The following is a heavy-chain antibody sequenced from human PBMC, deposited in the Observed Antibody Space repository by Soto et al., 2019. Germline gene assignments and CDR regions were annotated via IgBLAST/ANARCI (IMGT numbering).Heavy chain of an antibody. J-gene: IGHJ5*02. D-gene: IGHD5-12*01. Sequence: ASVKVSCKASGYTFTSYGISWVRQAPGQGLEWMGWISAYNGNTNYAQKLQGRVTMTTDTSTSTAYMELRSLRSDDTAVYYCARDRIVATIGGWFDPWGQGTLVTVSS. CDR1: GYTFTSYG. CDR2: ISAYNGNT. CDR3: ARDRIVATIGGWFDP. V-gene: IGHV1-18*04.